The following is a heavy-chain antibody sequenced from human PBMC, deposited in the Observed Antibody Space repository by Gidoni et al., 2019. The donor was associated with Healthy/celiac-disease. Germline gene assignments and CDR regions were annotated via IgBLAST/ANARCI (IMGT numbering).Heavy chain of an antibody. Sequence: QLQLQESGPGLVKPSETLSLTCTVSGGSISSSSYYWGWIRQPPGKGLEWIGSIYYSGSTYYNPSLKSRVTISVDTSKNQFSLKLSSVTAADTAVYYCARSFPKGSSPSYWGQGTLVTVSS. CDR2: IYYSGST. D-gene: IGHD6-13*01. J-gene: IGHJ4*02. CDR3: ARSFPKGSSPSY. CDR1: GGSISSSSYY. V-gene: IGHV4-39*01.